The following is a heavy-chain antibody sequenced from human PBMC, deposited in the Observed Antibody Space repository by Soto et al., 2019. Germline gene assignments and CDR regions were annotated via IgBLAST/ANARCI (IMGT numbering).Heavy chain of an antibody. Sequence: QVQLHESGPGLVKPSETLSLTCTVSGGSISSYYWSWIRQPPGKGLEWIGYIYYSGSTNYNPSLKSRVTISVDTSKNQFSLKLSSVTAADTAVYYCARGRWPDFDYWGQGTLVTVSS. CDR2: IYYSGST. V-gene: IGHV4-59*01. CDR3: ARGRWPDFDY. J-gene: IGHJ4*02. CDR1: GGSISSYY. D-gene: IGHD6-13*01.